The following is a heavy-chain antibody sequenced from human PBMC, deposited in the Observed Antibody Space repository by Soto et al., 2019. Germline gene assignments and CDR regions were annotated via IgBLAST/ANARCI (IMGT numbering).Heavy chain of an antibody. CDR1: GFTCSSYA. D-gene: IGHD3-3*01. V-gene: IGHV3-23*01. Sequence: GGSLRLSCAASGFTCSSYAMSWVRQSPGKGLEWVSAISGSGGTTYYADSVKGRFTISRDNSKNTLYLQMNSLRAEDTAVYYCAKESDFWSGKGKLFDYWGQGTLVTVSS. CDR3: AKESDFWSGKGKLFDY. CDR2: ISGSGGTT. J-gene: IGHJ4*02.